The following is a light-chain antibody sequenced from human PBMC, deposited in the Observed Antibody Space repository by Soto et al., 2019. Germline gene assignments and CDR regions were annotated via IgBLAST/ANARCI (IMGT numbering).Light chain of an antibody. V-gene: IGKV3-20*01. CDR1: QSISSSY. CDR2: GAS. Sequence: EIVLTQSPGPLYLSPGERTTLSCRASQSISSSYLAWYQQKPGQAHRLLVYGASSRATGIPDRFSGSGSGTDFTLTISRLESEDFALYYCQQYSSTFRMLGRGTKVEIK. J-gene: IGKJ4*01. CDR3: QQYSSTFRM.